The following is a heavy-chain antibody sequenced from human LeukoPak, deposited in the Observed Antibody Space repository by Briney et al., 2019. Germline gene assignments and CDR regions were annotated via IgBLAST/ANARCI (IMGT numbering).Heavy chain of an antibody. CDR1: GGSISSYY. Sequence: SETLSLTCTVSGGSISSYYWSWLRQPPGKGLEWLGYIYYSGSTNYNPSLKSRVTISVDTYKKQFSLKLSSVTAAETAVYYCASTNAAMVTGWRFHYWGQGPLVRVSS. D-gene: IGHD5-18*01. CDR2: IYYSGST. CDR3: ASTNAAMVTGWRFHY. J-gene: IGHJ4*02. V-gene: IGHV4-59*01.